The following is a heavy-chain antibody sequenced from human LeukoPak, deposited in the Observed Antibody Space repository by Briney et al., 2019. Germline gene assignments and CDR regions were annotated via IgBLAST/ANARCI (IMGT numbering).Heavy chain of an antibody. J-gene: IGHJ6*03. CDR2: IIPILGTA. V-gene: IGHV1-69*13. Sequence: SVKVSCKASGYTFTGYYMHWVRQAPGQGLEWMGGIIPILGTANYAQKFQGRVTITADESTSTAYMELSSLRSEDTAVYYCASRKDYYYYYMDVWGKGTTVTVSS. CDR3: ASRKDYYYYYMDV. CDR1: GYTFTGYY.